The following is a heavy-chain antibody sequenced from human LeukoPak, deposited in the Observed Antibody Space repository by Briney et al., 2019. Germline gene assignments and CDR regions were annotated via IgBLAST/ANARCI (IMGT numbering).Heavy chain of an antibody. D-gene: IGHD2-2*01. Sequence: TSETLSLTCAVYGGSFSGYYWSWIRQPPGKGLEWIGEINHSGSTNYNPSLKSRVTISVGTSKNQFSLKLSSVTAADTAVYYCARGQHPYYYYYMDVWGKGTTVTVSS. V-gene: IGHV4-34*01. CDR2: INHSGST. J-gene: IGHJ6*03. CDR3: ARGQHPYYYYYMDV. CDR1: GGSFSGYY.